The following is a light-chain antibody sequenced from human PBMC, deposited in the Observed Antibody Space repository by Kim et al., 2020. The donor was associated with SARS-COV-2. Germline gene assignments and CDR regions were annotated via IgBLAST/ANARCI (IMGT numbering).Light chain of an antibody. CDR3: GTWESSLSAVV. V-gene: IGLV1-51*01. Sequence: GQKVTISCSGSSSNIGSNHVSWYQLLPGTAPKLLMFDNYKRPSGIPDRFSGSKSGTSATLDITGLQTGDEADYYCGTWESSLSAVVFGGGTQLTVL. CDR2: DNY. CDR1: SSNIGSNH. J-gene: IGLJ2*01.